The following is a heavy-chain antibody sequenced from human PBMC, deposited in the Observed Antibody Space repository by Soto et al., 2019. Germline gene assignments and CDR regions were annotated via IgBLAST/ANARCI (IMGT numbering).Heavy chain of an antibody. V-gene: IGHV1-2*02. Sequence: QVQLVQSGAEVEKPGASLKVSCKASGYTFIDYYMHWVRLAPGQGLEWMGWINPNSGGTNYAQSFQGRVTMTRDTSISTAYMELRRLRSDDTAVYYCARGLGSSGWYNYFDYWGRGTLFTVSS. J-gene: IGHJ4*02. CDR1: GYTFIDYY. CDR2: INPNSGGT. CDR3: ARGLGSSGWYNYFDY. D-gene: IGHD6-19*01.